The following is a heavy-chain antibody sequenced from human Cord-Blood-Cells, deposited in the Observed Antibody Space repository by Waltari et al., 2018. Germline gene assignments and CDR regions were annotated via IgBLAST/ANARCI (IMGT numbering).Heavy chain of an antibody. V-gene: IGHV1-2*02. CDR1: GYTFTGYY. CDR3: ARPHQAARRWDFDY. Sequence: QVQLVQSGAAVKKPGASVKVSCKASGYTFTGYYMHWVRPAPGQGLEWMGWINPNSGGTNYAQKFQGRVTMTRDTSISTAYMELSRLRSDDTAVYYCARPHQAARRWDFDYWGQGTLVTVSS. J-gene: IGHJ4*02. CDR2: INPNSGGT. D-gene: IGHD6-6*01.